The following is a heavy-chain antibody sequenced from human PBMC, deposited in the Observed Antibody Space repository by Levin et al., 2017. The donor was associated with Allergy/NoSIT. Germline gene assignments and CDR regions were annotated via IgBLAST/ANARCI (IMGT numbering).Heavy chain of an antibody. Sequence: GESLKISCAASGFTFSNAWMSWVRQAPGKGLEWVGRIKSKTDGGTTDYAVPVKGRFSISRDDSKTTLYLQMHSLKTEDTAVYYCNTDSPRSGYYIRDYWGQGTLVTVSS. CDR1: GFTFSNAW. V-gene: IGHV3-15*01. CDR2: IKSKTDGGTT. D-gene: IGHD3-22*01. CDR3: NTDSPRSGYYIRDY. J-gene: IGHJ4*02.